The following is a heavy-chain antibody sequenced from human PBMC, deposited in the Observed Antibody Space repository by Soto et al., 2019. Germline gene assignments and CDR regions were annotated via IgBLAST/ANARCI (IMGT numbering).Heavy chain of an antibody. CDR2: IWYDGSKK. V-gene: IGHV3-33*01. Sequence: QVQVVESGGGVVQPGRSLRLSCAASGFTFSSFGMHWVRQAPGKGLEWVSLIWYDGSKKSYGDSVKGRFTISRDNSRKTVYLQMNSLRADDTAVYYCARYASYYSLLSAYYPSRTGMDVWGQGTTVSVSS. CDR1: GFTFSSFG. J-gene: IGHJ6*02. CDR3: ARYASYYSLLSAYYPSRTGMDV. D-gene: IGHD3-3*01.